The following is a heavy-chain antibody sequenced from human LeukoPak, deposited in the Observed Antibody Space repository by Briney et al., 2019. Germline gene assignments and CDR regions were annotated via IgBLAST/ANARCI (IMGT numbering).Heavy chain of an antibody. CDR3: ARDPGYYDSSGYYYTYAFDI. CDR1: GFTFSSYW. CDR2: INSDGSST. J-gene: IGHJ3*02. D-gene: IGHD3-22*01. Sequence: GGSLRLSCAASGFTFSSYWMHWVRQAPGKGLVWVSRINSDGSSTSYADSVKGRFTISRDNAKNSLYLQMNSLRAEDTAVYYCARDPGYYDSSGYYYTYAFDIWGQGTMVTVSS. V-gene: IGHV3-74*01.